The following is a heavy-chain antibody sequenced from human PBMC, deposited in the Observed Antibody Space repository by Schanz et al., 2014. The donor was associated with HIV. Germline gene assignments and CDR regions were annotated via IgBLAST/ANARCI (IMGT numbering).Heavy chain of an antibody. J-gene: IGHJ6*02. Sequence: QVQLVESGGGVVQPGRSLRLSCAASEFTFSSYGMHWVRQAPGKGLEWVAVISYDGSNKYYADSVKGRFTISRDNSKNTLYLQMNSLRAEDTAVYYCAKMEMAIVRWYYGMDVWGQGTTVTVSS. CDR2: ISYDGSNK. CDR3: AKMEMAIVRWYYGMDV. V-gene: IGHV3-30*18. CDR1: EFTFSSYG. D-gene: IGHD3-16*02.